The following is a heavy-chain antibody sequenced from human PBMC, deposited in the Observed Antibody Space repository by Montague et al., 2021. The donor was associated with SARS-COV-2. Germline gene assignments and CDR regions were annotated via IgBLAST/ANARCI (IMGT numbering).Heavy chain of an antibody. Sequence: SETLSLTCSVSGDFIGSSHTYWGWIRQPPGKGLAWIGCVAYSGSTYYNPSLQRRVTISVDTSKGQFSLKLNSVTAADTAVYYCARSQLYYDLLTGFSESYYFDYWGQGTLATVSS. J-gene: IGHJ4*02. CDR1: GDFIGSSHTY. D-gene: IGHD3-9*01. V-gene: IGHV4-39*01. CDR2: VAYSGST. CDR3: ARSQLYYDLLTGFSESYYFDY.